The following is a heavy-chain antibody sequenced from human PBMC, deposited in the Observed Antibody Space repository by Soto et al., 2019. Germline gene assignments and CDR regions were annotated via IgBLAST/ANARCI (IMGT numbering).Heavy chain of an antibody. Sequence: QVQLVESGGGVVQPGRSLRLSCAASEFTFSSYGMHWVRQAPGKGLEWVAVIWYDGSNKYYADSVKGRFTISRDNSKNTLYLQMNSLRAEDTAVYYCARDSRSSGYYYDFDYWGQGTLVTVSS. V-gene: IGHV3-33*01. CDR3: ARDSRSSGYYYDFDY. CDR2: IWYDGSNK. CDR1: EFTFSSYG. J-gene: IGHJ4*02. D-gene: IGHD3-22*01.